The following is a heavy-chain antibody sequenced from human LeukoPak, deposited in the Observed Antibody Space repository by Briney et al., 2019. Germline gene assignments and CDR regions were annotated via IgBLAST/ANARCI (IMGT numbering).Heavy chain of an antibody. D-gene: IGHD4-23*01. CDR3: AREDGGNTGYYYYYMDV. CDR1: GFTFSSYE. Sequence: PGGSLRLSCAAPGFTFSSYEMNWVRQAPGKGLEWVAVISYDGSNKYYADSVKGRFTISRDNSKNTLYLQMNSLRAEDTAVYYCAREDGGNTGYYYYYMDVWGKGTTVTVSS. V-gene: IGHV3-30*04. CDR2: ISYDGSNK. J-gene: IGHJ6*03.